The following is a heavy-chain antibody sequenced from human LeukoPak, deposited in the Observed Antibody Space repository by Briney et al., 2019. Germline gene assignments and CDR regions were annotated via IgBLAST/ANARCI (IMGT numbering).Heavy chain of an antibody. CDR1: AFTLSNYA. CDR2: ISSSGSTI. Sequence: GGSLRLSCAGSAFTLSNYAINWVRQAPGKGPEWLSYISSSGSTILYADSVKGRFTISRDNAKNSLYLQMNSLRAEDTAVFYCARSVKITVVIPAGIRGPVNDLWGQGTMVTVSS. D-gene: IGHD2-2*02. V-gene: IGHV3-48*04. CDR3: ARSVKITVVIPAGIRGPVNDL. J-gene: IGHJ3*01.